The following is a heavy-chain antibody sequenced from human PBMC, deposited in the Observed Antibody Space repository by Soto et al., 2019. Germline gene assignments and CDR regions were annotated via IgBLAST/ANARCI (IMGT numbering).Heavy chain of an antibody. J-gene: IGHJ4*02. V-gene: IGHV3-73*01. Sequence: PGGSLRLSCAASGFTFSGSAMHWVRQASGKGLEWVGRIRSKANSYATAYADSVKGRFTISRDNSKNTLYLQMNSLRGEDTAVYYCAKGHAIIAEGGTDHWGQGTLVTVSS. D-gene: IGHD6-13*01. CDR1: GFTFSGSA. CDR2: IRSKANSYAT. CDR3: AKGHAIIAEGGTDH.